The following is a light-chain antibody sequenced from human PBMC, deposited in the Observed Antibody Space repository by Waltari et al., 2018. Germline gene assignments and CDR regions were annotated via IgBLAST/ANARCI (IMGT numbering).Light chain of an antibody. J-gene: IGLJ3*02. V-gene: IGLV2-14*03. Sequence: QSALTQPASVSGSPGQSITISCTGTTYDIGYYDYVPWYQQQLGRAPKLIIYDVRERPSGGSARFSGSKAGNTASLIISGLQADDEADYYCSSHTTRSTWVFGGGTKLTVL. CDR2: DVR. CDR1: TYDIGYYDY. CDR3: SSHTTRSTWV.